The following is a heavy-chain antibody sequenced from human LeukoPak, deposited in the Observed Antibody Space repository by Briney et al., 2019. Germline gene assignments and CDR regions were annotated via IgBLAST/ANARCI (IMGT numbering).Heavy chain of an antibody. CDR2: IIPIFGTA. Sequence: ASVKVSCKASGGTFSSYAISWVRQAPGQGLEWMGGIIPIFGTANYAQKFQGRVTITADESTSTAYMELKSLRSDDTAVYYCARVSAAASAYWGQGTLVTVSS. D-gene: IGHD6-13*01. CDR1: GGTFSSYA. V-gene: IGHV1-69*13. CDR3: ARVSAAASAY. J-gene: IGHJ4*02.